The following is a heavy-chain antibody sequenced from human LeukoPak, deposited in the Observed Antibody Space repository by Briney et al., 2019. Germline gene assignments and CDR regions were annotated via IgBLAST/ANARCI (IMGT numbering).Heavy chain of an antibody. CDR2: IYYSGST. CDR3: ARVLTYGSGSYYNDVYYYYMDV. Sequence: SETLSLTCTVSGGSISSYYWSWIRQPPGKGLEWIGYIYYSGSTNYNPSLKSRVTISVDTSKNQFSLKLSSVTAADTAVYYCARVLTYGSGSYYNDVYYYYMDVWGKGTTVTVSS. V-gene: IGHV4-59*01. CDR1: GGSISSYY. D-gene: IGHD3-10*01. J-gene: IGHJ6*03.